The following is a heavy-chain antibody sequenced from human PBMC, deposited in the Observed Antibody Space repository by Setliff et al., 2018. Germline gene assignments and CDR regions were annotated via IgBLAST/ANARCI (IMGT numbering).Heavy chain of an antibody. CDR3: ARRETYYNFWSGYYAY. CDR2: ICYSGST. CDR1: GGSISSSSYY. D-gene: IGHD3-3*01. V-gene: IGHV4-39*07. Sequence: SETLSLTCTVSGGSISSSSYYWGWTRQPPGKGLEWIGSICYSGSTYYNPSLKSRVTISVDTSKNQFSLKLSSVTAADTAVYYCARRETYYNFWSGYYAYWGQGTLVTVSS. J-gene: IGHJ4*02.